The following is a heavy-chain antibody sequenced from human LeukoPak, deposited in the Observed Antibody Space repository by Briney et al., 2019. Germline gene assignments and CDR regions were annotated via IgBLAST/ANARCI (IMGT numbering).Heavy chain of an antibody. Sequence: SETLSLTCTVSGGSISSYYWSWIRQPPGKGLEWIGYIYYSGSTNYNPSLKSRVTISVDTSKNQFSLKLSSVTAADTAVYYCARAPSAVVAARDWGQGTLVTVSS. CDR2: IYYSGST. V-gene: IGHV4-59*01. D-gene: IGHD6-19*01. J-gene: IGHJ4*02. CDR3: ARAPSAVVAARD. CDR1: GGSISSYY.